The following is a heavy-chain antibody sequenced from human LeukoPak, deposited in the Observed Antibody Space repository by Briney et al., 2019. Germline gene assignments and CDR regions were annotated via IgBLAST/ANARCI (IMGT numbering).Heavy chain of an antibody. D-gene: IGHD1-26*01. CDR3: AREEVGAIDY. CDR1: GYSISSGYY. Sequence: SETLSLTCTVSGYSISSGYYWGWIRQPPGKGLEWIGSIYHSGSTYYNPSLKSRVTISVDTSKNQFSLKLSSVTAADTAVYYCAREEVGAIDYWGQGTLVTVSS. CDR2: IYHSGST. V-gene: IGHV4-38-2*02. J-gene: IGHJ4*02.